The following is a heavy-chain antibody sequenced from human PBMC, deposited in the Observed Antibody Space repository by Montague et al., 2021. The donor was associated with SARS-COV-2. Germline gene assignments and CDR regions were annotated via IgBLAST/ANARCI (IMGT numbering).Heavy chain of an antibody. V-gene: IGHV4-59*12. Sequence: SETLSLTCTVSGGSISSYYWSWIRQPPGKGLEWIGYIYYSGSTNYNPSLKSRVTISVDTSKNQFSLKLSSVTAAGTAVYYCARGSRQWLVRPPHYYYFDYWGQGTLVTVSS. CDR2: IYYSGST. CDR1: GGSISSYY. J-gene: IGHJ4*02. D-gene: IGHD6-19*01. CDR3: ARGSRQWLVRPPHYYYFDY.